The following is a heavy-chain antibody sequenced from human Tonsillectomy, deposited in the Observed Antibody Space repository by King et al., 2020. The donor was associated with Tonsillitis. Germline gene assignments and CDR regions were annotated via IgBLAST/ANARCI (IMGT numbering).Heavy chain of an antibody. CDR3: TTGWCVGLDY. Sequence: VQLVESGGGLVKPGGSLRLSCAASGFTFNNAWMSWVRQAPGKGLEWVGRIKSKADGGAPYYAAPVKGRFTISRDDSKNTLYLQMNSLKTDDTAVYYCTTGWCVGLDYWGQGTLVTVSS. CDR2: IKSKADGGAP. V-gene: IGHV3-15*01. D-gene: IGHD4/OR15-4a*01. CDR1: GFTFNNAW. J-gene: IGHJ4*02.